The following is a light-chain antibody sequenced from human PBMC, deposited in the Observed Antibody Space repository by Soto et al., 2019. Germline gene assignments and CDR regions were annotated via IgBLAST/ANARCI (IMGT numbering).Light chain of an antibody. CDR3: AAWDDSLSGYG. Sequence: QSVLTQPPSASGTPGQRVTISCSGSSSNIGSNYVYWYQQLPGTAPKLLIYSNNQRPSGVPDRFSGSKSGTSASLAISGLRSEAEADYYCAAWDDSLSGYGFGTGTKVTVL. V-gene: IGLV1-47*02. CDR2: SNN. CDR1: SSNIGSNY. J-gene: IGLJ1*01.